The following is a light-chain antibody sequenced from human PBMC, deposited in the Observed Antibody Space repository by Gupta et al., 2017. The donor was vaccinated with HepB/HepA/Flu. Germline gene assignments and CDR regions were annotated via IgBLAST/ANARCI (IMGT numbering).Light chain of an antibody. Sequence: DIQMTQSPSSLSASVGDAVTITCRASQSVSSYLNWYQHKPGKAPKLLICPAFSLQNGVPRRFSGSGSGTDFTLNISRLQPEDFGTYYCQHRHYTPFTFGQGTKLEIK. V-gene: IGKV1-39*01. CDR1: QSVSSY. CDR2: PAF. CDR3: QHRHYTPFT. J-gene: IGKJ2*01.